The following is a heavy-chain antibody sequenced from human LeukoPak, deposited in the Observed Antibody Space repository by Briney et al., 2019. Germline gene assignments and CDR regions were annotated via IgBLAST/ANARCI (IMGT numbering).Heavy chain of an antibody. Sequence: PGGSLRLSCAASGFTFNSYAMSWVRQAPGRGLEWVSAITGSGLSIHYTDSVKGRFTISRDNSKNTLSLQMNSLRAEDTAIYYCAKGSSSVWPYYFDSWGQGTLVTVSS. D-gene: IGHD6-19*01. CDR3: AKGSSSVWPYYFDS. J-gene: IGHJ4*02. CDR2: ITGSGLSI. CDR1: GFTFNSYA. V-gene: IGHV3-23*01.